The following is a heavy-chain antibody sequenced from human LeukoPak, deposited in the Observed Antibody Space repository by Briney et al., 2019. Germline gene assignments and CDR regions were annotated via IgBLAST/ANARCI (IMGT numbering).Heavy chain of an antibody. CDR1: GFTFSDYY. D-gene: IGHD3-22*01. V-gene: IGHV3-11*01. J-gene: IGHJ1*01. Sequence: GGSLRLSCAASGFTFSDYYMSWIRQAPGKGLEWVSYISSSGSTIYYADSVKGRFTISRDNAKNSLYLQMNSLRAEDTAVYYCARALTYYYDSSGYYGHWGQGTLVTVSS. CDR3: ARALTYYYDSSGYYGH. CDR2: ISSSGSTI.